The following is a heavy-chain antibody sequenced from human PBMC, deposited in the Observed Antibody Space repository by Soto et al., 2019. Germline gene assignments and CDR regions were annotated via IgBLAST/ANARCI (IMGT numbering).Heavy chain of an antibody. D-gene: IGHD6-19*01. V-gene: IGHV3-23*01. CDR3: AKEEYSTGWEEH. Sequence: EVQLLESGGGLVQPGGSLRLSCAASGFTFSSYAMSWVRPAPGKGLEWVSAISGSGGSTYYADSVKGRFTISRDNTKNTLYLQMNSLRAEDTALYYCAKEEYSTGWEEHWGQGTLVTVSS. CDR2: ISGSGGST. J-gene: IGHJ4*02. CDR1: GFTFSSYA.